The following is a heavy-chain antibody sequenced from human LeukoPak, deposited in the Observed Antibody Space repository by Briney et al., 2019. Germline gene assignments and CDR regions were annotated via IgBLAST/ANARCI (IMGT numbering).Heavy chain of an antibody. D-gene: IGHD1-26*01. J-gene: IGHJ5*02. CDR2: INPLSGST. CDR3: GRSHLVGATGSWFDP. CDR1: GYTFTSYF. V-gene: IGHV1-46*04. Sequence: GASVKVSCKTSGYTFTSYFIHWVRQAPGQGLEWMGIINPLSGSTTYAQNLQGRVTMTSDTSTSTVYVELSSLRSEDTAVYYCGRSHLVGATGSWFDPWGQGTLVTVSS.